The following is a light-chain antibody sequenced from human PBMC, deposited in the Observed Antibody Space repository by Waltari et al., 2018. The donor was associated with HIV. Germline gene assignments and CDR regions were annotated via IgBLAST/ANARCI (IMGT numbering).Light chain of an antibody. J-gene: IGLJ2*01. CDR2: DVT. Sequence: QSALTQPASVSASPGQSITISCTGTSSDVGGYNYVSWYQQHTGNAPKPLIYDVTKRPAGVSNRFSGSKSGNTASLTISGLQAEDEADYYCCSYAGSSTFAVFGGGTKLTVL. V-gene: IGLV2-23*02. CDR1: SSDVGGYNY. CDR3: CSYAGSSTFAV.